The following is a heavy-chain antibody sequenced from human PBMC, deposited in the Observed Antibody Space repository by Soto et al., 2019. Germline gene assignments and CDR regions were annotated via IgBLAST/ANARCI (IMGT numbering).Heavy chain of an antibody. J-gene: IGHJ4*02. Sequence: QVQLVQSGAEVKKPGSSVKVSCKASGGTFSSYTISWVRQAPGQGLEWMGRIIPILGIANYAQKFQGRVTITADKSTSTAYMELSSLRSEDTAVYYCASVGDYGPKGFDYWGQGTLVAVSS. D-gene: IGHD4-17*01. V-gene: IGHV1-69*02. CDR1: GGTFSSYT. CDR2: IIPILGIA. CDR3: ASVGDYGPKGFDY.